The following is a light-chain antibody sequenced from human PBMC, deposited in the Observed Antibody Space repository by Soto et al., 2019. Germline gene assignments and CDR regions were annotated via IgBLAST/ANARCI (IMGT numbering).Light chain of an antibody. V-gene: IGKV1-39*01. CDR2: AAS. CDR1: QSISSY. J-gene: IGKJ5*01. CDR3: QQTYSTPSIT. Sequence: DIQMTQSPSSLSASVGDRVTITCRASQSISSYLNWYQQKPGKAPKLLIYAASSLQSGVPSRFSGSGSGTDFTLTISSLQPEDSANYYCQQTYSTPSITFGQGTRLEIK.